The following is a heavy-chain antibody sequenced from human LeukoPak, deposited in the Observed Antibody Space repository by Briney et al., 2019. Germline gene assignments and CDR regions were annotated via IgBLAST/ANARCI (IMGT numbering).Heavy chain of an antibody. V-gene: IGHV1-8*01. CDR3: ARGGTGAYYYYGMDV. J-gene: IGHJ6*02. CDR2: MNTNSGNT. D-gene: IGHD3-10*01. Sequence: ASVNVSCKASGYTFTNYDINWVRQATGQGLEWMGWMNTNSGNTGYAQKFQGRVTMTRNTSISTAYMELSSLRSEDTAVYYCARGGTGAYYYYGMDVWGQGTTVTVSS. CDR1: GYTFTNYD.